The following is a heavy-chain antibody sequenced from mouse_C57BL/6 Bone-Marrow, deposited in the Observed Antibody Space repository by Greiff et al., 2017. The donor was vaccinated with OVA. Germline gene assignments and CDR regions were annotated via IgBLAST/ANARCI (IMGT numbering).Heavy chain of an antibody. V-gene: IGHV1-5*01. D-gene: IGHD1-1*01. CDR3: TRNRNYYGSSLYWYFDV. CDR1: GYTFTSYW. CDR2: IYPGNSDT. Sequence: EVQLQQSGTVLARPGASVKMSCKTSGYTFTSYWMHWVQQRPGQGLEWIGAIYPGNSDTSYNQKFKGKAKLTAVTSASTAYMELSSLTNEDSAVYYCTRNRNYYGSSLYWYFDVWGTGTTVTVSS. J-gene: IGHJ1*03.